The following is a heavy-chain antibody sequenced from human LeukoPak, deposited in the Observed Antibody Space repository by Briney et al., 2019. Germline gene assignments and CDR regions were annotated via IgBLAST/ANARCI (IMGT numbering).Heavy chain of an antibody. Sequence: GRSLRLSCAASGFTFSSYNMNWVRQAPGKGLEWVSSISSSSNIYYADSVKGRFTISRDNAKNSLYLQMNSLRAEDTAVYYCARDNKAAATDYWGQGTLVTVSS. CDR2: ISSSSNI. V-gene: IGHV3-21*04. CDR3: ARDNKAAATDY. J-gene: IGHJ4*02. D-gene: IGHD6-13*01. CDR1: GFTFSSYN.